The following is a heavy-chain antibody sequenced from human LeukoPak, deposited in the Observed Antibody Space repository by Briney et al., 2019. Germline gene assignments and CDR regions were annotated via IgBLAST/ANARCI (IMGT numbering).Heavy chain of an antibody. CDR1: GFTFSSYT. CDR2: ISGSGGST. J-gene: IGHJ4*02. CDR3: AKYSGWYQVSSFDY. Sequence: GGSLRLSCAASGFTFSSYTMSWVRQAPGKGLEWVSAISGSGGSTYYADSVKGRFTISRDNSKNTLYLQMNSLRAEDTAVYYCAKYSGWYQVSSFDYWGQGTLVTVSS. V-gene: IGHV3-23*01. D-gene: IGHD6-19*01.